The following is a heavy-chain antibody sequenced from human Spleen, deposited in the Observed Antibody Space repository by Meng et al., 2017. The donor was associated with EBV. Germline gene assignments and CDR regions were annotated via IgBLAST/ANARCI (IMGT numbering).Heavy chain of an antibody. V-gene: IGHV4-4*03. CDR2: IYHSGRT. Sequence: LQVRCSVLGSPLPTLARACWGSGGSTSTDNWGIRLRQPPGKELEWIGQIYHSGRTNYNPSLKSRVTMSVDKSKNQFSLNLSSVTAEDTAVYYCARGYCSSITCYDYFVYWGQGILVTVSS. CDR1: GGSTSTDNW. D-gene: IGHD2-2*01. J-gene: IGHJ4*02. CDR3: ARGYCSSITCYDYFVY.